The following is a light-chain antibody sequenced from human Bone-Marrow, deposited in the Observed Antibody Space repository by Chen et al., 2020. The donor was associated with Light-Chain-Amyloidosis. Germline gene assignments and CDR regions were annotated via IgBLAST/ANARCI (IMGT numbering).Light chain of an antibody. Sequence: SYVLTQSSSVSVAPGQTATIACGGNNIGSTSVHWYQQTPGQAPLLVVYDDSDRPSGIPERLSGPNSGNTATLTSSRVEAGDEADYYCQVWDRSSDRPVFGGGTKLTVL. J-gene: IGLJ3*02. V-gene: IGLV3-21*02. CDR3: QVWDRSSDRPV. CDR1: NIGSTS. CDR2: DDS.